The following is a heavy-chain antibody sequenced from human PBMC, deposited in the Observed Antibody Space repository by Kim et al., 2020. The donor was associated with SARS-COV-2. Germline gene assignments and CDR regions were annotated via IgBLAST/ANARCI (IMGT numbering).Heavy chain of an antibody. V-gene: IGHV5-51*01. CDR2: IYPGDSDT. D-gene: IGHD3-22*01. Sequence: GESLKISCKGSGYSFTSYWIGWVRQMPGKGLEWMGIIYPGDSDTRYSPSFQGQVTISADKSISTAYLQWSSLKASDTAMYYCARQPLYDSSGYYYYLDYWGQGTLGTVSS. CDR1: GYSFTSYW. J-gene: IGHJ4*02. CDR3: ARQPLYDSSGYYYYLDY.